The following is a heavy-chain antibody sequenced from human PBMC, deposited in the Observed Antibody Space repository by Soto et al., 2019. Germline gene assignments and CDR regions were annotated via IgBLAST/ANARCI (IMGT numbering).Heavy chain of an antibody. CDR1: GGYFSGYY. D-gene: IGHD3-22*01. CDR3: ARAGTYYYDSSGYYLGP. Sequence: SETLCLTCAVDGGYFSGYYWSWIRPPPGKGLEWIREINHSGSTNYNPSLKSRVTISVDTSKNQFSLKLSSVTAADTAVYYCARAGTYYYDSSGYYLGPWGQGTLVTVSS. J-gene: IGHJ5*02. V-gene: IGHV4-34*01. CDR2: INHSGST.